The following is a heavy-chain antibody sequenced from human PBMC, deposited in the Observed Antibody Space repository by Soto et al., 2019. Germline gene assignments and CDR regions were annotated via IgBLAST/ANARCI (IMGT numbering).Heavy chain of an antibody. CDR1: GYTFTGYY. D-gene: IGHD3-22*01. Sequence: ASVKVSFKASGYTFTGYYMHWVRQAPGQGLEWMGWINPNSGGTNYAQRFQGRVTMTRDTSISTACMELSRLRSDDTAVYYCARGNHYYDSSGYYPVYPFDYWGQGTLVTVSS. CDR2: INPNSGGT. V-gene: IGHV1-2*02. CDR3: ARGNHYYDSSGYYPVYPFDY. J-gene: IGHJ4*02.